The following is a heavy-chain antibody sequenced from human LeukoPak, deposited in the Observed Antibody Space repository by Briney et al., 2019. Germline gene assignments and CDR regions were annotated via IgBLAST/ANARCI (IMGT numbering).Heavy chain of an antibody. CDR1: GGSFSAYY. D-gene: IGHD5-24*01. CDR3: AREGLKNAYNPLGY. J-gene: IGHJ4*02. V-gene: IGHV4-34*01. Sequence: PSETLSLTCAVYGGSFSAYYWTWVRQPPGMGLEWIGETKQSENTNYNPSLKSRVTISIDPSKNQISLKLASVTAADTAVYYCAREGLKNAYNPLGYWGQGTLVTVSS. CDR2: TKQSENT.